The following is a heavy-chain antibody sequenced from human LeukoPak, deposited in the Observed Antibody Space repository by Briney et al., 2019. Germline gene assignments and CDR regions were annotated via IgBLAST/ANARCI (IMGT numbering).Heavy chain of an antibody. CDR1: RYTFPGHY. CDR2: INPNRGGT. D-gene: IGHD3-10*01. CDR3: ARANMVRGVGSFFDRNWFDP. Sequence: AAVKGSCQPCRYTFPGHYMHSLRQAPERGRHWIGSINPNRGGTNYAQKFQGRVTMTRDTSISTAYMELSRLRSDDTAVYYCARANMVRGVGSFFDRNWFDPWGQGTLVTVSS. V-gene: IGHV1-2*02. J-gene: IGHJ5*02.